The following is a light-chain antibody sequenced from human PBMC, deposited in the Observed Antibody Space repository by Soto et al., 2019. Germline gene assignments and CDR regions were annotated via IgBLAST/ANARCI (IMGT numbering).Light chain of an antibody. V-gene: IGKV4-1*01. J-gene: IGKJ2*01. CDR1: QSVLYSSNNKNY. Sequence: DIVMTQSPDSLAVSLGERATINCKSSQSVLYSSNNKNYLAWYQQKPGQPPKLLIYWASTRESGVPDRFSGSGSGTDFTLTISSLQAEDVAGYYCQQYYRTPDTFGQGTKLEIK. CDR2: WAS. CDR3: QQYYRTPDT.